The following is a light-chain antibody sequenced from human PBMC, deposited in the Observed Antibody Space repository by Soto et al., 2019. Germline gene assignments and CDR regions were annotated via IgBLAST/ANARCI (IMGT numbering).Light chain of an antibody. J-gene: IGLJ3*02. CDR2: SNN. CDR3: ATWDDSLNAWV. V-gene: IGLV1-44*01. CDR1: RSNIGNNP. Sequence: QAVVTQPPSASGTPGQRVTISCSGSRSNIGNNPVNWYQQLPGTAPKLLIHSNNQGPSGVPYRFSGSSSGTSASLVISGLQSEDEATYYCATWDDSLNAWVFGGGTKLTVL.